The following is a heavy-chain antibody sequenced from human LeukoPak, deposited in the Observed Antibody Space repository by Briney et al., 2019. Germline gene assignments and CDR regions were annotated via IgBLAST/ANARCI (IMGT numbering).Heavy chain of an antibody. Sequence: ASVKVSCKASGYTFTDYYIHWVRQVPGQGLEWMGWINPNSGVTNYAQKFQGWIAMTRDTSMSTAYMELSRLRSDDTAVYFCARVSLIYGSGSYYQSPLAYWGQGTLVTVSS. D-gene: IGHD3-10*01. CDR2: INPNSGVT. J-gene: IGHJ4*02. CDR3: ARVSLIYGSGSYYQSPLAY. V-gene: IGHV1-2*04. CDR1: GYTFTDYY.